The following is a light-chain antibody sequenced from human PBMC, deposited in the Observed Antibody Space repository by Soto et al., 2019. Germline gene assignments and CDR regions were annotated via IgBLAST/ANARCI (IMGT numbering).Light chain of an antibody. Sequence: EIVLTQSPGTLSLSPGDRATLSCRASQSVSNAYVAWFQQKPGQTPRLLIYGASSRATGIPDRFSGSGSGTDFTLTISRLEPEDFAMYYCLHHGSSMWTFGQGTKVDIK. J-gene: IGKJ1*01. V-gene: IGKV3-20*01. CDR1: QSVSNAY. CDR2: GAS. CDR3: LHHGSSMWT.